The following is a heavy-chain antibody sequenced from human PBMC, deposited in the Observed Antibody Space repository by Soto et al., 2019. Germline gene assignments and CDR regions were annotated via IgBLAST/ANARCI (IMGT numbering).Heavy chain of an antibody. J-gene: IGHJ5*02. V-gene: IGHV4-34*01. CDR1: GGSFSGYY. Sequence: SETLSLTCAVYGGSFSGYYWSWIRQPPGKALEWIGEINHSGSTNYNPSLKSRVTISVDTSKNQFSLKLSSVTAADTAVYYCARGLVYYDILTGYYTAWFDPWGQGTLVTVSS. CDR3: ARGLVYYDILTGYYTAWFDP. CDR2: INHSGST. D-gene: IGHD3-9*01.